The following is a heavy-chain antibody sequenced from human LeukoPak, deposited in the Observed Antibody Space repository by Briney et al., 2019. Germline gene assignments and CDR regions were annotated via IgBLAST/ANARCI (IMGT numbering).Heavy chain of an antibody. D-gene: IGHD3-22*01. CDR1: GDSISSSNYY. CDR3: ARRAGDYSHPYDY. J-gene: IGHJ4*02. Sequence: SETLSLTCTVSGDSISSSNYYWVWIRQPPGKGLEWIGSIYYGGSTYYNPSLKSRVTISIDTSTNQFSLKLSSVTAADTAVYYCARRAGDYSHPYDYWGQGTLVTVSS. V-gene: IGHV4-39*07. CDR2: IYYGGST.